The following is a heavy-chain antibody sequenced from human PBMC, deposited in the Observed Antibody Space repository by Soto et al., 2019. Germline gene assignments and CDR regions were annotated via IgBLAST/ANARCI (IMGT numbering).Heavy chain of an antibody. V-gene: IGHV3-30*04. CDR1: GITFSNYA. Sequence: QVQLVESGGGVVQPGRSLRLSCAASGITFSNYAMHWVRQAPGKGLEWVAVFSHDGRNTYYADSLKGRFTISRDISKNTLHLQMNSLRVEDTAVYYCAGERWADLSVYHNYNGMDVWGQGATVTVSS. D-gene: IGHD1-26*01. CDR2: FSHDGRNT. CDR3: AGERWADLSVYHNYNGMDV. J-gene: IGHJ6*02.